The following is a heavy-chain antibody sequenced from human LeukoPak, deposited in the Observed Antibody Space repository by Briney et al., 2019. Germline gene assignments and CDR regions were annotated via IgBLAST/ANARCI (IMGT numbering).Heavy chain of an antibody. V-gene: IGHV3-7*01. J-gene: IGHJ4*02. Sequence: GGSLRLSCAASGFTFNNYAMSWVRQAPGKGLEWVANIKQDGSEKYYVDSVKGRFTISRDNAKNSLYLQVNSLRAEDTAVYYCARDGAARGSGSYGDWGQGTLVTVSS. CDR1: GFTFNNYA. D-gene: IGHD3-10*01. CDR3: ARDGAARGSGSYGD. CDR2: IKQDGSEK.